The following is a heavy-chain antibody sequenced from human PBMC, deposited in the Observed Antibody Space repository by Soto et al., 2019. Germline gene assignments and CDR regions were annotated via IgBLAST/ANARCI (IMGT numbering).Heavy chain of an antibody. CDR2: IYYSGGT. Sequence: PSETLSLTCTVSGGSIGSYYWSWIRQPPGKGLEWIGYIYYSGGTNYNPSLKSRVTISVDTSKNQFFLKLSSVTAADTAVYYCARGVGYYDSSGYYSFDYWGQGTLVTVSS. J-gene: IGHJ4*02. CDR1: GGSIGSYY. V-gene: IGHV4-59*01. CDR3: ARGVGYYDSSGYYSFDY. D-gene: IGHD3-22*01.